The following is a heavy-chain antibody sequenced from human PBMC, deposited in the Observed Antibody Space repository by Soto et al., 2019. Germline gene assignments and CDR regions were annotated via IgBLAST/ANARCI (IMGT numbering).Heavy chain of an antibody. CDR2: ISAYNGNT. Sequence: QVQLVQSGAEVKKPGASVKVSCKASGYTFTSYGISWVRQAPGQGLEWMGWISAYNGNTNYAQKLQGRVTMTTDTSMSTAYMELRSLRSDDTAVYYCARDGVVSGSTSPKYNWFDPWGQGTLVTVSS. V-gene: IGHV1-18*01. J-gene: IGHJ5*02. CDR3: ARDGVVSGSTSPKYNWFDP. CDR1: GYTFTSYG. D-gene: IGHD2-2*01.